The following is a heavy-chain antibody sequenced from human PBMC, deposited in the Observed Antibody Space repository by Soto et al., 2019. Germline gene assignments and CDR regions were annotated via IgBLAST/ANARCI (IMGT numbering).Heavy chain of an antibody. Sequence: SVKVSCKASGFTFTSSAMQWVRQARGQRLEWIGWIVVGSGNTNYAQKFQERVTITRDMSTSTAYMELSSLRSEDTAVYYCAKVREGRLLSRAYYGMDVWGQGTTVTVSS. CDR3: AKVREGRLLSRAYYGMDV. D-gene: IGHD3-22*01. CDR2: IVVGSGNT. CDR1: GFTFTSSA. J-gene: IGHJ6*02. V-gene: IGHV1-58*02.